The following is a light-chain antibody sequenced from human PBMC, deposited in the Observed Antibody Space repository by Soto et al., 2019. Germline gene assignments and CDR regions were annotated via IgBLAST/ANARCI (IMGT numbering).Light chain of an antibody. CDR3: SSYTRSNTLVV. J-gene: IGLJ3*02. CDR1: SSDVGGYNY. Sequence: QSALTQPASVSGSPGQSITISCTGTSSDVGGYNYVSWYQQHPRKAPKLMIYGVTNRPSGVSNRFSGSKSANTASLTISGLQAEDEADYYCSSYTRSNTLVVFGGGTQLTVL. V-gene: IGLV2-14*01. CDR2: GVT.